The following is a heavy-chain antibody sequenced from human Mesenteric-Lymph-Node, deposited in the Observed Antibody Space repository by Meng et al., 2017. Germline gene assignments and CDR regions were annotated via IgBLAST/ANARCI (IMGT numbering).Heavy chain of an antibody. J-gene: IGHJ5*02. CDR2: IHDSGST. Sequence: VRWREWGSGRGKPSQPLPLSFTVSGGFISSGGYYWSWIRQHPGKGLEWIGYIHDSGSTYYNPSLKSRVTISADTSKNQFSLKLSSVTAADTAVYYCARASYGSGSPLGESWFDPWGQGTLVTVSS. D-gene: IGHD3-10*01. CDR3: ARASYGSGSPLGESWFDP. CDR1: GGFISSGGYY. V-gene: IGHV4-31*03.